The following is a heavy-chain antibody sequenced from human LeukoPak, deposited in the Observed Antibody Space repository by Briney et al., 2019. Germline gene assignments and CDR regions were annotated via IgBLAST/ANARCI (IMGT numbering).Heavy chain of an antibody. CDR2: FYDSGST. J-gene: IGHJ3*02. Sequence: SETLSLTCTVSGGSIRSRNYYWDWIRQAPGKGLEWIGNFYDSGSTYYNPSLKSRVTISGDTSKNQFSLKLTSVTAADTAVYYCARHTRPGCSGYENAFDIWGQGTIVTVSS. CDR3: ARHTRPGCSGYENAFDI. CDR1: GGSIRSRNYY. D-gene: IGHD5-12*01. V-gene: IGHV4-39*01.